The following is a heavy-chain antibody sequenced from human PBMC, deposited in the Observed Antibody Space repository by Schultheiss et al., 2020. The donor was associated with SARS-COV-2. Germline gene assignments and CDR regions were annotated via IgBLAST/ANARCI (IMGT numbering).Heavy chain of an antibody. CDR1: GGSISSSSYY. V-gene: IGHV4-39*01. CDR2: IYYSGST. CDR3: ARPVGDYYDSSGYYWFDP. Sequence: SETLSLTCTVSGGSISSSSYYWGWIRQPPGKGLEWIGSIYYSGSTYYNPSLKSRVTISVDTSKNQFSLKLSSVTAADTAVYYCARPVGDYYDSSGYYWFDPWGQGTLVTVSS. D-gene: IGHD3-22*01. J-gene: IGHJ5*02.